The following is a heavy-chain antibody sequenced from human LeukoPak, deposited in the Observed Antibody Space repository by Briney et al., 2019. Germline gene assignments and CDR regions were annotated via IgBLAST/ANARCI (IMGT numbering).Heavy chain of an antibody. CDR2: MYSGGGA. D-gene: IGHD3-9*01. Sequence: PGGSLRLSCAASGFIVTNEYMSWVRQAPGKGLEWVSVMYSGGGADYADSVKDRFIISRDTAKNTLYLQMNALRPEDTAVYYRTRDSILAERHGRYDAFDIWGQGTMVTVSS. CDR1: GFIVTNEY. CDR3: TRDSILAERHGRYDAFDI. J-gene: IGHJ3*02. V-gene: IGHV3-66*01.